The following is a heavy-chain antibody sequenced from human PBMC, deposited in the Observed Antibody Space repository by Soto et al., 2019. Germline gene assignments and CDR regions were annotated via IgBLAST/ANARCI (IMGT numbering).Heavy chain of an antibody. CDR1: GYTFTSYD. Sequence: QVPLVQSGAEVKKPGASVKVSCKASGYTFTSYDINWVRQATGQGLEWMGWMNPNSGNTGYAQKFQGRVTMTRNTSISTAYMELSSLRSEDTAVYYRARGLVAATPNYYYYGMDVWGQGTTVTVSS. CDR3: ARGLVAATPNYYYYGMDV. CDR2: MNPNSGNT. V-gene: IGHV1-8*01. J-gene: IGHJ6*02. D-gene: IGHD2-15*01.